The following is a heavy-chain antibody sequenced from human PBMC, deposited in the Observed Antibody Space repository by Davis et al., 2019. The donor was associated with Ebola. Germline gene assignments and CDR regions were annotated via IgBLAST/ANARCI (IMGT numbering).Heavy chain of an antibody. D-gene: IGHD2-15*01. V-gene: IGHV3-23*01. Sequence: PGGSLRLSCAASGFTFSSYAMTWVRQAPGKGLEWVSVISGSGGSTYYADSVKGRFTISRDNSKNTLYLQMNSLRAEDTAVYYCAERGGSYVYWGQGTLVTVSS. CDR3: AERGGSYVY. J-gene: IGHJ4*02. CDR1: GFTFSSYA. CDR2: ISGSGGST.